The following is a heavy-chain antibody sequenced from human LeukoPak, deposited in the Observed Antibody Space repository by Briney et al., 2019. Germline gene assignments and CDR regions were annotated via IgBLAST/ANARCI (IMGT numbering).Heavy chain of an antibody. CDR3: TRFRILGAFDI. J-gene: IGHJ3*02. Sequence: PGRSLRLSCTASGYPFGDYAMSWFRQAPGKGLEWVGFIRSKAYGGTTEYAASVKGRFTISRDDSKSIAYLQMNSLKTEDTAVYYCTRFRILGAFDIWGQGTMVTVSS. CDR2: IRSKAYGGTT. V-gene: IGHV3-49*03. CDR1: GYPFGDYA. D-gene: IGHD7-27*01.